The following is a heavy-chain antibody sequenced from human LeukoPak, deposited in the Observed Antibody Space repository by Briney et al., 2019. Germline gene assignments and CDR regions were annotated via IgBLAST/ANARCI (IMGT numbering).Heavy chain of an antibody. Sequence: GGALRLSRAASLVTFISYVMHGGCQAPGKGVEWVAVISYDGRNKYNADSVKGRFTIPRDNSKNTLYLQINSLRAEDTAVYYFARDGIAAAVVRVYFDYWGQGTLVTVSS. V-gene: IGHV3-30*04. D-gene: IGHD6-13*01. J-gene: IGHJ4*02. CDR1: LVTFISYV. CDR3: ARDGIAAAVVRVYFDY. CDR2: ISYDGRNK.